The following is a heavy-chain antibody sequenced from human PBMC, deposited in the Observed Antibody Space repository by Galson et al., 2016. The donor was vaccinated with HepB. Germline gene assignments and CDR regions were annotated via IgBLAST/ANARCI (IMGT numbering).Heavy chain of an antibody. CDR1: GGSITSANW. CDR3: ARHLPTPGTRGFAY. Sequence: SETLSLTCVVSGGSITSANWWSWVRQPPGEGLEWIGEIFIGGNTHYNPSLDSRVTMSVDKSNNQFSLKLSYVTAADTAVYYCARHLPTPGTRGFAYWGQGTLVTVSS. V-gene: IGHV4-4*02. J-gene: IGHJ4*02. CDR2: IFIGGNT. D-gene: IGHD6-13*01.